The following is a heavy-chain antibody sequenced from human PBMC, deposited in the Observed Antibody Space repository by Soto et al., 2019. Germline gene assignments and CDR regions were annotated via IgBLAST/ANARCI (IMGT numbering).Heavy chain of an antibody. Sequence: QVQLVESGGGVVQPGRSLRLSCSASGFTFTSYGMHWVRQAPGKGLEWVGVIWADGSGKYYADSVKGRFTLSRDNSKNTLFLQMNSLRAEDTAVYFCARDSWAGDCGGPEFWGQGTLVTVSS. V-gene: IGHV3-33*01. CDR1: GFTFTSYG. CDR3: ARDSWAGDCGGPEF. J-gene: IGHJ4*02. D-gene: IGHD2-21*02. CDR2: IWADGSGK.